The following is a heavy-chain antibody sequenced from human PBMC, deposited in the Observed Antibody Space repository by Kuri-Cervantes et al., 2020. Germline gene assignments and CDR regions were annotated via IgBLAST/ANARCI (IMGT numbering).Heavy chain of an antibody. CDR3: ARDRVGGYSYGPAPY. V-gene: IGHV3-9*01. Sequence: SLKISCAASGFTFDDYAMHWVRQAPGKDLEWVSGISWNSGSIGYADSVKGRFTISRDDAKNSLYLQMNSLRVEDTAVYYCARDRVGGYSYGPAPYWGQGTLVTVSS. CDR2: ISWNSGSI. D-gene: IGHD5-18*01. CDR1: GFTFDDYA. J-gene: IGHJ4*02.